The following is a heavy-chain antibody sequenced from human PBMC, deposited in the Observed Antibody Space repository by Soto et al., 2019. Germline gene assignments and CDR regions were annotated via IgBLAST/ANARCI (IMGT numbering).Heavy chain of an antibody. CDR1: GYTFTNYY. J-gene: IGHJ5*02. D-gene: IGHD5-18*01. CDR3: ARDLTSESIQDSRFSDWCDP. V-gene: IGHV1-46*01. CDR2: INPSGGST. Sequence: QVQLVQSGAEVKKPGASVKVSCKASGYTFTNYYLHWVRQPPGQGLEWMGIINPSGGSTSDAQKFQGRLTMTRATSTGTVYMELSSLRSDDTAVYFGARDLTSESIQDSRFSDWCDPWGQGTLVTVSS.